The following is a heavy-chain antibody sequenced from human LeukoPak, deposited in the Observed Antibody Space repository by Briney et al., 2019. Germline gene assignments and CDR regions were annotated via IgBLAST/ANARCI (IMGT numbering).Heavy chain of an antibody. CDR2: ISAYNGNT. D-gene: IGHD2-2*01. J-gene: IGHJ3*02. Sequence: GASVKVSCKASGYTFTSYGISWVRQAPGQGLEWMGWISAYNGNTNYAQKLQGRVTMTTDTSTSTAYMELRSLRSDDTAVYYCARVARCSSTSCFEDAFDIWGQGTMVTVSS. V-gene: IGHV1-18*01. CDR1: GYTFTSYG. CDR3: ARVARCSSTSCFEDAFDI.